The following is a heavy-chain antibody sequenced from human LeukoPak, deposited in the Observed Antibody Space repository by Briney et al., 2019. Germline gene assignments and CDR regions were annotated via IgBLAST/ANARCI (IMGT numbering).Heavy chain of an antibody. J-gene: IGHJ4*02. V-gene: IGHV4-59*01. D-gene: IGHD3-10*02. CDR2: IYYSGST. CDR1: GGPISSYY. Sequence: SETLSLTCTVSGGPISSYYWSWIRQPPGKGLEWVGYIYYSGSTTYNPSLKSRVTISVDTSKNQFSLKLSSVTAADTAVYYCARDRGLTTSGGVGFDFWGQGTLVTVSS. CDR3: ARDRGLTTSGGVGFDF.